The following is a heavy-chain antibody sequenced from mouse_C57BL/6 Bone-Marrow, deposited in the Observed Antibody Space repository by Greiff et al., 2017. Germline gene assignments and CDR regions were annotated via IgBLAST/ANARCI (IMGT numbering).Heavy chain of an antibody. CDR1: GYTFTSYW. Sequence: QVQLQQPGAELVKPGASVKLSCKASGYTFTSYWMQWVKQRPGQGLEWIGEIDPSDSYTNYNQKFKGKATLTVDTSSSTAYMQLSSLTSEDSAVSYCAREDWDWYFDVWGTGTTVTVSS. CDR3: AREDWDWYFDV. J-gene: IGHJ1*03. CDR2: IDPSDSYT. D-gene: IGHD4-1*01. V-gene: IGHV1-50*01.